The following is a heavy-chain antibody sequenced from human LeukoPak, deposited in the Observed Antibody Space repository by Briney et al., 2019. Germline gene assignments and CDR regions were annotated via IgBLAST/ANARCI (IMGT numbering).Heavy chain of an antibody. Sequence: GGSLRLSCAASGFTFNRYAMSWVRQAPGKGLEWVSSIEASGENTYYADSVKGRFTMSGDNSKNTLYLQMNSLRGDDTAIFYCARDHLSCTGGSCYSNKWGRGTLVTVSS. CDR3: ARDHLSCTGGSCYSNK. CDR1: GFTFNRYA. V-gene: IGHV3-23*01. CDR2: IEASGENT. J-gene: IGHJ4*02. D-gene: IGHD2-15*01.